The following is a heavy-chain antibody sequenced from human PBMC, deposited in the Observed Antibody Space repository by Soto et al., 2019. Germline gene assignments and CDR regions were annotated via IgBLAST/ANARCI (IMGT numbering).Heavy chain of an antibody. CDR3: ASHGGSSGYYSGPEY. V-gene: IGHV4-31*03. D-gene: IGHD3-22*01. CDR2: IYYMVST. CDR1: VFSIIRVFYD. J-gene: IGHJ4*02. Sequence: SETRSLACTLSVFSIIRVFYDWGWIREQPWKGLEWIVYIYYMVSTYYNPSLKSRVTISVDTSKNQFSLKLRSVTAADRAVYYCASHGGSSGYYSGPEYWGQRTRVSVSS.